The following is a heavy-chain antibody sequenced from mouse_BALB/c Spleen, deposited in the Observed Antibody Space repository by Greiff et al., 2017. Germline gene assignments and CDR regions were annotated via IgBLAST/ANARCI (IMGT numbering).Heavy chain of an antibody. V-gene: IGHV1-9*01. D-gene: IGHD2-14*01. Sequence: LVESGAELMKPGASVKISCKATGYTFSSYWIEWVKQRPGHGLEWIGEILPGSGSTNYNEKFKGKATFTADTSSNTAYMQLSSLTSEDSAVYYCARKGYRYDEGYAMDYWGQGTSVTVSS. CDR3: ARKGYRYDEGYAMDY. CDR1: GYTFSSYW. CDR2: ILPGSGST. J-gene: IGHJ4*01.